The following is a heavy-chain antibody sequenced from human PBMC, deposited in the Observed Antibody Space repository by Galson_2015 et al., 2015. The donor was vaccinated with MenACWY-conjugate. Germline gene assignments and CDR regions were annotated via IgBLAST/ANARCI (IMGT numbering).Heavy chain of an antibody. Sequence: PALVKPTQPLTLPCPFSGLSIPTRGVGVGWIRQPPGTALEWLALIYWDDDRRYSPSLRTRIAITKDTSRNQVVFTMANMEPVDTATYYCVHILITYGGLSGYDAFDVWGLGTVVTVSS. V-gene: IGHV2-5*02. J-gene: IGHJ3*01. CDR1: GLSIPTRGVG. CDR2: IYWDDDR. CDR3: VHILITYGGLSGYDAFDV. D-gene: IGHD3-16*01.